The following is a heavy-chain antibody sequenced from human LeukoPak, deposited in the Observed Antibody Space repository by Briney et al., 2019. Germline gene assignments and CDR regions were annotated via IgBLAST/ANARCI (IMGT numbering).Heavy chain of an antibody. D-gene: IGHD5-24*01. CDR3: AGQNVEVATLRYYYYGMDV. V-gene: IGHV4-30-2*01. Sequence: PSQTLSLTCAVSGGSISSGGYSWSWIRQPPGKGLEWIGYIYHSGSSYYNPSLKSRVTISVDRSKNQFSLKLSSVTAADTAVYYCAGQNVEVATLRYYYYGMDVWGQGTTVTVSS. J-gene: IGHJ6*02. CDR2: IYHSGSS. CDR1: GGSISSGGYS.